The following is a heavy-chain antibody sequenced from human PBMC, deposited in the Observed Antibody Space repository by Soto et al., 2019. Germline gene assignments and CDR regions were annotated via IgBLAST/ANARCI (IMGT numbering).Heavy chain of an antibody. D-gene: IGHD2-15*01. V-gene: IGHV3-33*01. CDR1: GFTFSSYG. CDR2: IWYDGSKK. CDR3: ERRGAHCSGGSCNNWFDP. J-gene: IGHJ5*02. Sequence: QVQLVESGGGVVQPGRSLRLSCAASGFTFSSYGMHWVRQAPGKGLEWVAVIWYDGSKKYYADSVKGRFTISRDNSKNKLYLQMNSVRAEDTAVSYCERRGAHCSGGSCNNWFDPWGQGTLVTVSS.